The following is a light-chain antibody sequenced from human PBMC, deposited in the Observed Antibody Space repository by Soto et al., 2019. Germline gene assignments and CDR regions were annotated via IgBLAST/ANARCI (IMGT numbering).Light chain of an antibody. CDR3: NSYAGRNNFYV. CDR1: SSDVGGYNY. J-gene: IGLJ1*01. Sequence: QSALTQPPSASGSPGQSVTISCTGTSSDVGGYNYVSWYQQHPGKAPKLMIYEVSKRPSGVPDRFSGSKSGNTASLTVSGLQAEDEADYYCNSYAGRNNFYVFGTGTKLTVL. V-gene: IGLV2-8*01. CDR2: EVS.